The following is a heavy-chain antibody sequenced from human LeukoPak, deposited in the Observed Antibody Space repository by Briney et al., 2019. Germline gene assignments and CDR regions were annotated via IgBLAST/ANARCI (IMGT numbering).Heavy chain of an antibody. CDR3: ARERITIFGVGYIYYYYYGMDV. Sequence: ASVKVSCKASGYTFTSYYMHLVRQAPGQGLEWMGIINPSGGSTSYAQKFQGRVTMTRDTSTSTVYMGLSSLRSEDTAVYYCARERITIFGVGYIYYYYYGMDVWGQGTTVTVSS. CDR1: GYTFTSYY. J-gene: IGHJ6*02. CDR2: INPSGGST. D-gene: IGHD3-3*01. V-gene: IGHV1-46*01.